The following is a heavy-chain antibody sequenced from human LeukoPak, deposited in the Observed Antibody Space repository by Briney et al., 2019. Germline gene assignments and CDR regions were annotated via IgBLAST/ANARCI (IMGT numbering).Heavy chain of an antibody. D-gene: IGHD2-15*01. CDR1: GFTFSTYW. J-gene: IGHJ4*02. V-gene: IGHV3-74*03. Sequence: PGGSLRLSCAASGFTFSTYWMHWVRQAPGKGLVWVSCINSDGSSTTYADSVKGRFTISRDNAKNTLSLQMNSLRVEETAVYYCARDPQYCSGGSCYSFDYWGQGTLVTVSS. CDR2: INSDGSST. CDR3: ARDPQYCSGGSCYSFDY.